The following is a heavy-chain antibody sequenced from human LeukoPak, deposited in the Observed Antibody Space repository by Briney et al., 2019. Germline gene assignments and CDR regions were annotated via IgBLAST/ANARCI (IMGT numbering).Heavy chain of an antibody. Sequence: GGSLRLPCAGSGFTFSNYWVHWVRQAPGKGLVWVSRINVEGTRTDYADSVRGRFTISRDNAKNTLYLQMNGLTAEDTAIYYCVRSMSGRNDLWGQGTLVTVSS. D-gene: IGHD3-3*01. J-gene: IGHJ5*02. CDR2: INVEGTRT. CDR1: GFTFSNYW. V-gene: IGHV3-74*01. CDR3: VRSMSGRNDL.